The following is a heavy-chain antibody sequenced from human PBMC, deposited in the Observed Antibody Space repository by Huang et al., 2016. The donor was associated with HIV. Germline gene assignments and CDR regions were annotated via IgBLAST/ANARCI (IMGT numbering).Heavy chain of an antibody. CDR3: ARDSRWGIVATTLSYF. CDR2: VRFDGSNE. CDR1: EFNFHVYG. V-gene: IGHV3-30*02. Sequence: QPQLVESGGGVVQRGGSLRLSCAASEFNFHVYGMHWLRQAPGKGPEWVAFVRFDGSNEYYIDSVKGRFTISRDNSKKMLFLEMDNLRPEDTAVYFCARDSRWGIVATTLSYFWGQGTLVTVSS. J-gene: IGHJ4*02. D-gene: IGHD5-12*01.